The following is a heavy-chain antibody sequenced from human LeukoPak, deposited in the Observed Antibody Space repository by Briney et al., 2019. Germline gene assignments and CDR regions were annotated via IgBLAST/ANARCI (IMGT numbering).Heavy chain of an antibody. D-gene: IGHD6-13*01. CDR2: IYSGGDT. CDR1: RFTFTNAW. J-gene: IGHJ4*02. V-gene: IGHV3-66*02. Sequence: PGGSLRLSCAASRFTFTNAWMNWVRQAPGKGLEWVSIIYSGGDTYYADSVKGRFTISRDNSKNTLYLQMNSLRPEDTAVYYCTRGPGSTWYSDYWGQGTLVTVSS. CDR3: TRGPGSTWYSDY.